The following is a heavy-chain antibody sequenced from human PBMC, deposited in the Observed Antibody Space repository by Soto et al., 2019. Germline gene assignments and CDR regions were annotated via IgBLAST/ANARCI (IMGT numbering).Heavy chain of an antibody. CDR1: GFNFSKYG. CDR3: AKARYYDSTGYLYYFDY. D-gene: IGHD3-22*01. J-gene: IGHJ4*02. V-gene: IGHV3-23*01. CDR2: ITGSGDYT. Sequence: GESMRLYCAASGFNFSKYGMSWAGQATGTGLEWVSSITGSGDYTYYADSVNGRFTISRDNSKNTLYLQMNSLRAEDTAVYYCAKARYYDSTGYLYYFDYWGQGTLVTVSS.